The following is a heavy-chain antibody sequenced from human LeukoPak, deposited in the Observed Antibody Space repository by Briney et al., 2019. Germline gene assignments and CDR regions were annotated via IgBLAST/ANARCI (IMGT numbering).Heavy chain of an antibody. Sequence: KPGGSLRLSCAASGFTFSSYSMNWVRQAPGKGLEWVSSIGSSSSYIYYADSVKGRFTISRDNAKNSLYLQMNSLRAEDTAVYYCARGNYDILTGYYRRDFDYWGQGTLVTVSS. CDR3: ARGNYDILTGYYRRDFDY. CDR1: GFTFSSYS. J-gene: IGHJ4*02. V-gene: IGHV3-21*01. D-gene: IGHD3-9*01. CDR2: IGSSSSYI.